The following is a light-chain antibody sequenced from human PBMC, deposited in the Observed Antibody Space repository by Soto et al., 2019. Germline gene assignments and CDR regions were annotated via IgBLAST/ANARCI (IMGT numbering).Light chain of an antibody. CDR2: EVN. Sequence: SALSQPASVSGSPGQSITISCTGTSSDVGSYNLVSWYQQHPGKAPKLMLYEVNKRPSGVSDRFSGSKSGNTASLTISGLQAEDEADYYCCSYAGSRTLVFGGGTKLTV. V-gene: IGLV2-23*02. CDR3: CSYAGSRTLV. CDR1: SSDVGSYNL. J-gene: IGLJ2*01.